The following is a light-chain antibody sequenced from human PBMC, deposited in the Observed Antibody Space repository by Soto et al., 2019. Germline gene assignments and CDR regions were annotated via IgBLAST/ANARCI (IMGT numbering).Light chain of an antibody. Sequence: EMLMTKSPATLSVSLGQRATLSCRASQSVSSNLAWYQQKPGQAPRLLIYGASTRATGIPDRFSGSGSGTDFTLTISRLEPEDFAVYYCQQYDSSPLTFGGGTKVDIK. CDR2: GAS. CDR1: QSVSSN. J-gene: IGKJ4*01. CDR3: QQYDSSPLT. V-gene: IGKV3-20*01.